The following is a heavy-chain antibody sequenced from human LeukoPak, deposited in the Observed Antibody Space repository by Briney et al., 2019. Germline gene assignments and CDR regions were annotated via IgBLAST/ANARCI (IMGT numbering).Heavy chain of an antibody. CDR3: ARDIVYLIDADYG. CDR1: GSSFNPYY. V-gene: IGHV4-4*07. J-gene: IGHJ4*02. D-gene: IGHD4-17*01. Sequence: KPSETLSLTCSVSGSSFNPYYWSWIRQPAGKALEWIGRIHTSGSADYSPSLQSRVTISVDMSKKEFSLKLTSVTAADTAVYYCARDIVYLIDADYGWGQGILVTVSS. CDR2: IHTSGSA.